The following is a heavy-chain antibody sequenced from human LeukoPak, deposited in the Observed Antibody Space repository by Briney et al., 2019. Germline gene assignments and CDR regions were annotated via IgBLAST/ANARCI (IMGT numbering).Heavy chain of an antibody. CDR1: GYTFTSYY. D-gene: IGHD4-17*01. CDR2: INPSGGST. CDR3: AREGLGINYGDYGRYYYYYYMDV. Sequence: ASVKVSCKASGYTFTSYYVHWVRQAPGQGLEWMGIINPSGGSTSYAQKFQGRVTMTRDMSTSTVYMELSSLRSEDTAVYYCAREGLGINYGDYGRYYYYYYMDVWGKGTTVTVSS. V-gene: IGHV1-46*01. J-gene: IGHJ6*03.